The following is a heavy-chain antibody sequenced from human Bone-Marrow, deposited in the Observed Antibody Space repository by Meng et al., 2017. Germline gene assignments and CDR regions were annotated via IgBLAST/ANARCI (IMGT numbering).Heavy chain of an antibody. CDR1: GYTFTSYG. V-gene: IGHV1-18*01. CDR3: ARDRRGFVVVPAAQYYYYYGMDA. J-gene: IGHJ6*02. CDR2: ISAYNGNT. D-gene: IGHD2-2*01. Sequence: ASVKVSCKASGYTFTSYGISWVRQAPGQGLEWMGWISAYNGNTNYAQKLQGRVTMTTDTSTSTAYMELRSLRSDDTAVYYCARDRRGFVVVPAAQYYYYYGMDAWGQGTTVTVSS.